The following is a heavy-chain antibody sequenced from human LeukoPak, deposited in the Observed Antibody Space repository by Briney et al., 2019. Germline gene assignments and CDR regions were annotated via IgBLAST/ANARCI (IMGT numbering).Heavy chain of an antibody. D-gene: IGHD6-19*01. CDR3: AKDARRTSGWYFFDY. J-gene: IGHJ4*02. CDR2: ISDSGSLT. CDR1: GFAFSSQA. Sequence: PGGSLRLSCAASGFAFSSQAMGCVRQAPGKGLEWVSVISDSGSLTYYADSVKGRFTISRDNSKNTLFLQMNSLRAEDTAVYYCAKDARRTSGWYFFDYWGQGTLVTVSS. V-gene: IGHV3-23*01.